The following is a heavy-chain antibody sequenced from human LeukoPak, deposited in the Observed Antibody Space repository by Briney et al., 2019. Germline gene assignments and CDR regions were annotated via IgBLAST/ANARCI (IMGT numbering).Heavy chain of an antibody. Sequence: SETLSLTCTVSGGSISSGGYYWSWIRQPPGKGLEWIGYIYQSGSTYYNPSLKSRVSISVDRSKNQFSLKLSSVTAADTAVYCCARCGVVRGVPRYYYMDVWGKGTTVTVPS. CDR1: GGSISSGGYY. CDR3: ARCGVVRGVPRYYYMDV. V-gene: IGHV4-30-2*01. CDR2: IYQSGST. D-gene: IGHD3-10*01. J-gene: IGHJ6*03.